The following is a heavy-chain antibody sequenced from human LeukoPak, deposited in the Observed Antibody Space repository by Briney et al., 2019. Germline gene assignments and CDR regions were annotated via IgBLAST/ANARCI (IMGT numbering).Heavy chain of an antibody. V-gene: IGHV4-59*01. CDR2: IYYSGST. J-gene: IGHJ4*02. CDR1: GGSISSYY. D-gene: IGHD2-2*01. Sequence: SETLSLTCTVSGGSISSYYWSWIRRPPGKGLEWIGYIYYSGSTNYNPSLKSRVTISVDTSKNQFSLKLSSVTAADTAVYYCASICSSTSCYDGGYWGQGTLVTVSS. CDR3: ASICSSTSCYDGGY.